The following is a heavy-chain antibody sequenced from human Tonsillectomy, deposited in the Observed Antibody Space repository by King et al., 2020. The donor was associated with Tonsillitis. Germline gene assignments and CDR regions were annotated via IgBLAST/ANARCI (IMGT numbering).Heavy chain of an antibody. CDR1: GYSFTSYW. J-gene: IGHJ4*02. Sequence: QLVQSGAEVKKPGESLKISCKDSGYSFTSYWIGWVRQMPGKGLEWMGIIYPGDSDTRYSPSFQGQVTISSDKSISTAYLQWSSLKASDTAMYYCARLEAYGDQPSHFDHGGQGTLVTVSS. V-gene: IGHV5-51*01. CDR2: IYPGDSDT. D-gene: IGHD4-17*01. CDR3: ARLEAYGDQPSHFDH.